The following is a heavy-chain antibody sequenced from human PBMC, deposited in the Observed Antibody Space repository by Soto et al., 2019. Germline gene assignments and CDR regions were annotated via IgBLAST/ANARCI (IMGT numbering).Heavy chain of an antibody. CDR3: ARVDDSSGYRYAKFDY. D-gene: IGHD3-22*01. V-gene: IGHV1-69*13. CDR1: GGTFSSYA. Sequence: VASVKVSCKASGGTFSSYAISWVRQAPGQGLEWMGGIIPIFGTANYAQKFQGRVTITADESTSTAYMELSSLRSEDTAVYYCARVDDSSGYRYAKFDYWGQGTLVTVSS. J-gene: IGHJ4*02. CDR2: IIPIFGTA.